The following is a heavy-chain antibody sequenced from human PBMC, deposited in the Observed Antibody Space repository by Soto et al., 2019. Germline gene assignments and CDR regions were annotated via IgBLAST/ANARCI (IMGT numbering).Heavy chain of an antibody. CDR3: AREIMGTNYCDSGMGA. CDR2: IYYSGST. V-gene: IGHV4-59*01. CDR1: GGSISSYY. Sequence: SETLSLTCTVSGGSISSYYWSWIRQPPGQGLEWIGYIYYSGSTNYNPSLKSRVTISVDTSKNQFSLKLSSVTAADTAVYYFAREIMGTNYCDSGMGAWGQGTMVTVSS. J-gene: IGHJ6*02. D-gene: IGHD2-8*01.